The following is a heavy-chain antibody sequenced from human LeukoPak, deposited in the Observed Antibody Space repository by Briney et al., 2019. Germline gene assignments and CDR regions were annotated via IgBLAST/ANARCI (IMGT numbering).Heavy chain of an antibody. CDR1: GFTFDDYG. Sequence: GGSLRLSCAASGFTFDDYGMSWVRQAPGKGPEWVSGINWNGGSTGYADSVKGRFTISRDNAKNSLYLQMNSLRAEDTAVYYCARSGAGAYYFDYWGQGTLVTVSS. CDR3: ARSGAGAYYFDY. CDR2: INWNGGST. V-gene: IGHV3-20*04. D-gene: IGHD6-19*01. J-gene: IGHJ4*02.